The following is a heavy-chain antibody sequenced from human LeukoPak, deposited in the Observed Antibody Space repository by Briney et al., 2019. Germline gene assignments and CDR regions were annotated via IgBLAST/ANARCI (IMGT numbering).Heavy chain of an antibody. J-gene: IGHJ4*02. D-gene: IGHD3-10*01. CDR1: GFTFSSYG. CDR2: ISYDGSNK. Sequence: GGSLGLSCAASGFTFSSYGMHWVRQAPGKGLEWVAVISYDGSNKYYADSVKGRFTISRDNSKNTLYLQMNSLRAEDTAVYYCAKDDGSGDYYGSGSYPYYFDYWGQGTLVTVSS. CDR3: AKDDGSGDYYGSGSYPYYFDY. V-gene: IGHV3-30*18.